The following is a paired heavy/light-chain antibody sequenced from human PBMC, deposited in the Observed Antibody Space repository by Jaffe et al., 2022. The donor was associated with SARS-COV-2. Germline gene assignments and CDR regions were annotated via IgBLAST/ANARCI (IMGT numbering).Light chain of an antibody. V-gene: IGLV1-44*01. CDR3: AAWDDSLSAWV. CDR2: SNS. J-gene: IGLJ3*02. Sequence: QSVLTQPPSTSGTPGQRVTISCSGSSSNIGSHTVSWYQQLPGTAPKLLIYSNSQRLSGVPDRFSGSKSGTSASLAISGLQSEDEADYYCAAWDDSLSAWVFGGGTSLSVL. CDR1: SSNIGSHT.
Heavy chain of an antibody. CDR3: ARDRIDGHEWNYDY. CDR1: GASISSDSDL. V-gene: IGHV4-61*02. J-gene: IGHJ4*02. CDR2: FNKNGDT. D-gene: IGHD1-7*01. Sequence: QVQLQESGPGLVKASETLSLTCTVSGASISSDSDLWSWIRQPAGKGLEWIGRFNKNGDTMYNPSLKGQVTISVDTSKNQLSLKLNSVTAADTAVYYCARDRIDGHEWNYDYWGQGTLVTVSS.